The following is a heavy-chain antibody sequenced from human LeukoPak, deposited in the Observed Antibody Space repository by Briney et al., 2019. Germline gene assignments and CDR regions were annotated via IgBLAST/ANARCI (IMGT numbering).Heavy chain of an antibody. Sequence: GGSLRLSCAASGFTFKLYWMHWVRQVPGRGPVWVSRINHDGSDTIYADSVRGRFTISRDDAKNTLYLQMNSLRAEDTAVYYCARGKSGSYGLEDYLGHGTLVTVSS. V-gene: IGHV3-74*01. CDR2: INHDGSDT. CDR3: ARGKSGSYGLEDY. D-gene: IGHD1-26*01. J-gene: IGHJ4*01. CDR1: GFTFKLYW.